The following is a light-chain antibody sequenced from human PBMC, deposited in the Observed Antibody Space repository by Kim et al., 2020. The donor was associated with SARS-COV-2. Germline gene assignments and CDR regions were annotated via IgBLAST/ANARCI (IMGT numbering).Light chain of an antibody. V-gene: IGKV1-39*01. CDR1: QSISNS. J-gene: IGKJ1*01. CDR2: AAS. CDR3: QQTYSTPRT. Sequence: ASVGDRVTITCRASQSISNSLNWYHQTPGTAPKLLIYAASSLQSEVPSRFSGSGSGTDFTLTISSLKPEDFATYSCQQTYSTPRTFGQGTKVEIK.